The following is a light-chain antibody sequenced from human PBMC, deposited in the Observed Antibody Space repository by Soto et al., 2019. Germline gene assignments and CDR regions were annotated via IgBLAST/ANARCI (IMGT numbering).Light chain of an antibody. J-gene: IGLJ3*02. CDR2: DVN. Sequence: QSALTQPRSVSGSPGQSVTISCTGTSSDIGNYKSVSWYQQYLGEAPKLMIYDVNKRSSGVPDRFSGSKSVNTASLTISGLQPEDEADYYCCSYAGGFSWEFGGGTKLTVL. V-gene: IGLV2-11*01. CDR3: CSYAGGFSWE. CDR1: SSDIGNYKS.